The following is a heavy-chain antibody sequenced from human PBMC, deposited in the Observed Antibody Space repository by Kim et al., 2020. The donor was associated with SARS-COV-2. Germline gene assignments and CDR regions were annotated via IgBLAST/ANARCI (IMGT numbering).Heavy chain of an antibody. CDR1: GFTFSSYS. CDR2: ISSSSSTI. J-gene: IGHJ6*02. V-gene: IGHV3-48*04. CDR3: ARAGGGYSYGYEYYYYGMDV. D-gene: IGHD5-18*01. Sequence: GGSLRLSCAASGFTFSSYSMNWVRQAPGKGLEWVSYISSSSSTIYYADSVKGRFTISRDNAKNSLYLQMNSLRAEDTAVYYCARAGGGYSYGYEYYYYGMDVWGQGTTVTVSS.